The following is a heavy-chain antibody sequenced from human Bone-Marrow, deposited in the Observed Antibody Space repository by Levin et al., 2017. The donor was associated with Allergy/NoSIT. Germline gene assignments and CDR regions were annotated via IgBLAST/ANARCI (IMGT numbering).Heavy chain of an antibody. CDR2: MSGSGVST. V-gene: IGHV3-23*01. Sequence: HPGGSLRLSCAASGFTFSSYAMSWVRQAPGKGLEWVSAMSGSGVSTHYADSVKGRFTISRDNSKNTLYLQMNSLRAEDTAVYYCAKDLRQGYSSGSYYCDYWGQGTLVTVSS. J-gene: IGHJ4*02. CDR1: GFTFSSYA. D-gene: IGHD5-18*01. CDR3: AKDLRQGYSSGSYYCDY.